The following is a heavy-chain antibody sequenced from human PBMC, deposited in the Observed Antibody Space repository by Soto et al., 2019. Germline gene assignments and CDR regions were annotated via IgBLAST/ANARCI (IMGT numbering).Heavy chain of an antibody. J-gene: IGHJ5*02. V-gene: IGHV4-39*01. CDR1: GGSISSSSYY. CDR3: ARSRYYYGSGSSPRGINWFDP. CDR2: IYYSGST. Sequence: QLQLQESGPGLVKPSETLSLTCTVSGGSISSSSYYWGWIRQPPGKGLEWIGSIYYSGSTYYNPSLKSRVTISVDTSKNQFSLKRSSVTAADTAVYYCARSRYYYGSGSSPRGINWFDPWGQGTLVTVSS. D-gene: IGHD3-10*01.